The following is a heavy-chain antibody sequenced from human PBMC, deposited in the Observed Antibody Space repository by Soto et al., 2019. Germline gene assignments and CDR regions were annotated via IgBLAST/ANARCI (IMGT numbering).Heavy chain of an antibody. V-gene: IGHV3-23*01. CDR1: GFTFSSYA. CDR3: VSPAAIFLFGY. J-gene: IGHJ4*02. CDR2: ISGSGGST. D-gene: IGHD2-2*01. Sequence: GGSLRLSCVASGFTFSSYAMSWVRQAPGKGLEWVSAISGSGGSTYYADSVKGRFTISRDNSKNTLYLQMNSLRAEDTAVYYCVSPAAIFLFGYWGQGTLVTVSS.